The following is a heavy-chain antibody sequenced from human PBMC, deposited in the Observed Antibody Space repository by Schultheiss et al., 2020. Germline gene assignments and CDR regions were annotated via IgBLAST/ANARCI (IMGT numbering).Heavy chain of an antibody. CDR3: AKEYRYGDYGIDY. Sequence: GGSLRLSCAASGFTFSSYGMHWVRQAPGKGLEWVAVISYDGSNKYYADSVKGRFTISRDNSKNTLYLQMNSLRAEDTALYYCAKEYRYGDYGIDYWGQGTLVTVSS. CDR2: ISYDGSNK. D-gene: IGHD4-17*01. CDR1: GFTFSSYG. J-gene: IGHJ4*02. V-gene: IGHV3-30*18.